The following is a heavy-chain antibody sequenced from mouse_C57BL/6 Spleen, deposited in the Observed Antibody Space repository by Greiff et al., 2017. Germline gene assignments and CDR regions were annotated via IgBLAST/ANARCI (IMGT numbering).Heavy chain of an antibody. CDR3: AREGMVTPGRGYAMDY. V-gene: IGHV1-54*01. Sequence: QVQLKQSGAELVRPGTSVKVSCKASGYAFTNYLIEWVKQRPGQGLEWIGVINPGSGGTNYNEKFKGKATLTADKSSSTAYMQLSSLTSEGSAVYFCAREGMVTPGRGYAMDYGGQGTSVTVSS. D-gene: IGHD2-2*01. CDR2: INPGSGGT. J-gene: IGHJ4*01. CDR1: GYAFTNYL.